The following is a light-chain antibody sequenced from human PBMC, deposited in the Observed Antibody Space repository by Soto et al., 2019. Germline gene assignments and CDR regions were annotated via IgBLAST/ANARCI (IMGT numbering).Light chain of an antibody. CDR1: QGISSY. J-gene: IGKJ1*01. CDR2: AAS. Sequence: AIRMTQSPSSLSASTGDRVTITCRASQGISSYLAWYQQKPGIAPKLLIYAASTLQSGVPSRFSGSGSGTDFTLTISCLQSEDFATYYCQQYYSYPQTVGQGTKVEIK. V-gene: IGKV1-8*01. CDR3: QQYYSYPQT.